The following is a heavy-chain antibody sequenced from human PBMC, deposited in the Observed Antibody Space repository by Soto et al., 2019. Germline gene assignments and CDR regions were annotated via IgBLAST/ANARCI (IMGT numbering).Heavy chain of an antibody. CDR3: ARAFTIFGGTAFDI. J-gene: IGHJ3*02. V-gene: IGHV4-61*08. CDR1: GGSISSGGYY. Sequence: SETLSLTCTVSGGSISSGGYYWSWIRQHPGKGLEWIGYIYYSGSTNYNPSLKSRVTISVDTSKNQFSLKLSSVTAADTAVYYCARAFTIFGGTAFDIWGQGTMVTVSS. CDR2: IYYSGST. D-gene: IGHD3-3*01.